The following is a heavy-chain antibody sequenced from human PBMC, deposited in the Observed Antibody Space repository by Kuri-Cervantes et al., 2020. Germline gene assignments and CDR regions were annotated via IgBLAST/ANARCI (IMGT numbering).Heavy chain of an antibody. CDR2: ISSSSSTI. CDR3: ARDLPAQHIVVVPAADQKYYYYYGMDV. V-gene: IGHV3-48*02. Sequence: WESLSLSCTASGFTVRSNYMSWVRQATGKGLEWVSYISSSSSTIYYADSVKGRFTISRDNAKNSLYLQMNSLRDEDTAVYYCARDLPAQHIVVVPAADQKYYYYYGMDVWGQGTTVTVSS. CDR1: GFTVRSNY. D-gene: IGHD2-2*01. J-gene: IGHJ6*02.